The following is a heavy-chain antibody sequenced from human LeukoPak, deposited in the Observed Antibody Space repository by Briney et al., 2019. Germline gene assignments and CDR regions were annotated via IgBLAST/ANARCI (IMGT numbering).Heavy chain of an antibody. Sequence: ASVKVSCKASGYTFTSYDINWVRQATGQGLEWMGWMNPNSGNTGYAQKFQGRVTITRNTSISTAYMELSSLRFEDTAVYYCAKGRHSSGWPNWFDPWGQGTLVTVSS. CDR2: MNPNSGNT. V-gene: IGHV1-8*03. CDR1: GYTFTSYD. J-gene: IGHJ5*02. D-gene: IGHD6-19*01. CDR3: AKGRHSSGWPNWFDP.